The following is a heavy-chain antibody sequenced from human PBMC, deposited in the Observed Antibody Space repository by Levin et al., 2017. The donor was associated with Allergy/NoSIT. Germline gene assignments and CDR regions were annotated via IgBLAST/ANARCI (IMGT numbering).Heavy chain of an antibody. Sequence: GESLKISCAASGFTFDDYGMSWVRQAPGKGLEWVSGINWNGGSTGYADSVKGRFTISRDNAKNSLYLQMNSLRAEDTALYHCARVGGSGWHPNFDYWGQGTLVTVSS. J-gene: IGHJ4*02. CDR1: GFTFDDYG. CDR3: ARVGGSGWHPNFDY. V-gene: IGHV3-20*01. D-gene: IGHD6-19*01. CDR2: INWNGGST.